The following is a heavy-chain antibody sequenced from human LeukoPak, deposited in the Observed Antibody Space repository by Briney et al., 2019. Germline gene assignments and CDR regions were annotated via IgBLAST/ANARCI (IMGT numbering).Heavy chain of an antibody. J-gene: IGHJ4*02. Sequence: PGGSLRLSCAASGFTFDDYAMHWVRLPPGKGLEWVSGINRNSGTIDYADSVKGRFTISRDNAKNSLYLQMNSLRVEDTALYYCARTGAILTGFLYYFDFWGQGTLVTVSS. CDR3: ARTGAILTGFLYYFDF. D-gene: IGHD3-9*01. CDR2: INRNSGTI. CDR1: GFTFDDYA. V-gene: IGHV3-9*01.